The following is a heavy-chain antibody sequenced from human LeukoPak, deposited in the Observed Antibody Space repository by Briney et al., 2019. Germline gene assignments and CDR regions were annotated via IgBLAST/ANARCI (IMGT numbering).Heavy chain of an antibody. Sequence: GGSLRLSCGVSGFTLRTYWMSWGRQAPGKGLEWVASINQGGGETPYVESVKGRFTISRDNGMNSFFLQMNSLRAEDTAVYYCARLMGERTIYAYWGQGSLVTVSS. J-gene: IGHJ4*02. D-gene: IGHD1-26*01. CDR3: ARLMGERTIYAY. CDR2: INQGGGET. V-gene: IGHV3-7*01. CDR1: GFTLRTYW.